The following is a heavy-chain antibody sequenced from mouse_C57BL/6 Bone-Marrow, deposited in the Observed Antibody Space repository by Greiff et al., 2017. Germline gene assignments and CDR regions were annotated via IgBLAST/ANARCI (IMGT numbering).Heavy chain of an antibody. Sequence: EVQLQQSGPELVKPGASVKISCKASGYTFTDYYMNWVKQSHGKSLEWIGDIDPNNGGTSYNQKFKGKANLPVDKSSSTAYMELRSLTSEDSAVYYCASHYYDYFCYAMDYWGQGTSVTVSS. CDR3: ASHYYDYFCYAMDY. J-gene: IGHJ4*01. CDR2: IDPNNGGT. V-gene: IGHV1-26*01. D-gene: IGHD2-4*01. CDR1: GYTFTDYY.